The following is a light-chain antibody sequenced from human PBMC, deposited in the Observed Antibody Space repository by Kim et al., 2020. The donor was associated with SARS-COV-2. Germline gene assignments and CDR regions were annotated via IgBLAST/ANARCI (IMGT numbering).Light chain of an antibody. CDR3: QVWDSSSDHPKWV. J-gene: IGLJ3*02. CDR2: YDS. CDR1: NIGSKG. Sequence: GRTARITCRGNNIGSKGVHWYQQKPGQAPVLVIYYDSDRPSGIPERFSGSNSGNTATLTISRVEAGDEADYYCQVWDSSSDHPKWVFGGGTQLTVL. V-gene: IGLV3-21*04.